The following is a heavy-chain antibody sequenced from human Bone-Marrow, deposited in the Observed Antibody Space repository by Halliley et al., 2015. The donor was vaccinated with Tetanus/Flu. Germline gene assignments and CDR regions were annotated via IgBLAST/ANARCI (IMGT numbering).Heavy chain of an antibody. CDR1: GGSITSSNW. J-gene: IGHJ2*01. Sequence: TLSLTCAVSGGSITSSNWWNWVRQPPGKGLEWIGQVYHSGSTNYNPSLKSRVTISVDKSKNQFSLNLASVTAADTAVYYCARDMISYGTYEKVSWYVDLWGRGPLVPVSS. V-gene: IGHV4-4*02. CDR2: VYHSGST. CDR3: ARDMISYGTYEKVSWYVDL. D-gene: IGHD3-16*01.